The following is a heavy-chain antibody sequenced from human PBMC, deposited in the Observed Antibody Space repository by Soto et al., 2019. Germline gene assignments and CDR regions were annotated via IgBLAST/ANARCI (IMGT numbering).Heavy chain of an antibody. CDR1: GGTFSSYS. D-gene: IGHD6-19*01. Sequence: SVKVSCKASGGTFSSYSISWVRQAPGQGLEWMGGIIPIFDTANSAQKFQGRVTIPADESTSTAYMELSSLTSEDTAVYYCARDPDIAVAGSLPFDAFDIWGQGTMVT. J-gene: IGHJ3*02. V-gene: IGHV1-69*13. CDR3: ARDPDIAVAGSLPFDAFDI. CDR2: IIPIFDTA.